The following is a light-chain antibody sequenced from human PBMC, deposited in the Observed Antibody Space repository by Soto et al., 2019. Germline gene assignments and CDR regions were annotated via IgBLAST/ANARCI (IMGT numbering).Light chain of an antibody. CDR3: QTGPYFPVT. CDR2: TAS. CDR1: QGISSY. Sequence: DIQLTQSPSFLSASVGDRVTITCRASQGISSYLAWYQQRPGKAPNLLIHTASTLQSGVPPRFSGSGSGTEFPPPISHLQAENFSTFFCQTGPYFPVTLGQGTRLEI. V-gene: IGKV1-9*01. J-gene: IGKJ5*01.